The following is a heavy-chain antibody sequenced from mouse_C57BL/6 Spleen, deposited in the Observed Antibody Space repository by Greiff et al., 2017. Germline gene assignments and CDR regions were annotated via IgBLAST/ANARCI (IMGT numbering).Heavy chain of an antibody. D-gene: IGHD1-1*01. CDR2: FDPNSGGI. Sequence: QVQLQQPGAELVKPGASVKLSCKASGYTFTSYSMHWVKQRSGRGLEWIGRFDPNSGGIKYNEKFKNKATLTADKSSSTVYMQLSSLTSDDSAVDYFESYDYYGSRNFDYWGQGTTLTVSS. CDR1: GYTFTSYS. CDR3: ESYDYYGSRNFDY. V-gene: IGHV1-72*01. J-gene: IGHJ2*01.